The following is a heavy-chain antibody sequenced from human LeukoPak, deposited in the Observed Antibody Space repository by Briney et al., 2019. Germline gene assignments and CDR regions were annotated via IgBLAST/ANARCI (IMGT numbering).Heavy chain of an antibody. V-gene: IGHV3-64D*06. CDR2: IGSNGIST. Sequence: PGGSLRLSCSASGFTFSNYAMHWVRQAPGKGLEYVSAIGSNGISTYYADSVKGRFTISRENSKNTLYLQVSSLRPEDTAVYYCVNTHSSGSYDYWGQGTLVTVSS. CDR1: GFTFSNYA. CDR3: VNTHSSGSYDY. J-gene: IGHJ4*02. D-gene: IGHD3-10*01.